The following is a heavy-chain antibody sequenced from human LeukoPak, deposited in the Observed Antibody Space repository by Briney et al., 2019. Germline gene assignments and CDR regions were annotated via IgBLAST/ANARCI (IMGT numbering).Heavy chain of an antibody. CDR2: IIPIFGTA. CDR3: AKTRGSNSPKPIDY. J-gene: IGHJ4*02. Sequence: SVKVSCKASGGTFSSYAISWVRQAPGQGLEWMGGIIPIFGTANYAQKFQGRVTITADESTSTAYMELSSLRSEDTAVYYCAKTRGSNSPKPIDYWGQGTLVTVSS. D-gene: IGHD1-1*01. CDR1: GGTFSSYA. V-gene: IGHV1-69*13.